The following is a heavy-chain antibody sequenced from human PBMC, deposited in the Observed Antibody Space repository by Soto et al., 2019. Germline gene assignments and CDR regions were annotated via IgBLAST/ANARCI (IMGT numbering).Heavy chain of an antibody. J-gene: IGHJ6*02. CDR3: TTIPPTYCTGGSCYSVYYYGMDV. Sequence: PGGSLRLSCAASGFTFSNAWMNWVRQAPGKGLEWVGRIKSKTDGGTTDYAAPVKGRFTISRDDSKNTLYLQMNSLKTEDTAVYYCTTIPPTYCTGGSCYSVYYYGMDVWGQGTTVTVSS. D-gene: IGHD2-15*01. CDR2: IKSKTDGGTT. CDR1: GFTFSNAW. V-gene: IGHV3-15*07.